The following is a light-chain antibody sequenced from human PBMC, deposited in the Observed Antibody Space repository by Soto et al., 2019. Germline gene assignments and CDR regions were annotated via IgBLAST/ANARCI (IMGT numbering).Light chain of an antibody. J-gene: IGKJ4*01. CDR3: QQYYTTPRLA. Sequence: DIVMTQSPDSLALSMGERATINCTSSQSVFYIANNKNYLAWYQQKPGQPPKLLISWASTRESGVPDRFSGRGSGTDFTFTISSLQAEDVAVYYCQQYYTTPRLAFGGGTKVEIK. CDR1: QSVFYIANNKNY. V-gene: IGKV4-1*01. CDR2: WAS.